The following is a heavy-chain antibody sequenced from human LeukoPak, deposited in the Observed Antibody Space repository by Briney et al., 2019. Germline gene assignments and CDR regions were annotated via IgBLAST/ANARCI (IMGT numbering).Heavy chain of an antibody. J-gene: IGHJ4*02. D-gene: IGHD4-11*01. CDR2: IYSRGNT. CDR1: GGSISSDS. CDR3: ARQYSNYFDY. V-gene: IGHV4-59*01. Sequence: PSETLSLTCTVSGGSISSDSWSWIRHPPGEGLEWIGYIYSRGNTDYNPSLKSRVTISVDTSTNQVSLKLNSVTAADTAVYYCARQYSNYFDYWGQGTLVTVSS.